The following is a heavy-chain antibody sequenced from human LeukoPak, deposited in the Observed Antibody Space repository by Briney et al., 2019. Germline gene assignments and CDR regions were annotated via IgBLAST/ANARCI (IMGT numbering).Heavy chain of an antibody. V-gene: IGHV3-33*01. CDR1: GFTLSSYG. Sequence: GGSLRLSCAASGFTLSSYGMHWVRQAPGKGLEWVAVIWYDGSNKYYADSVKGRFTISRDNSKNTLYLQMNSLRAEDTAVYYCARDQVLGVNVDLYGMDVWGQGTTVTVSS. D-gene: IGHD2-8*01. CDR2: IWYDGSNK. CDR3: ARDQVLGVNVDLYGMDV. J-gene: IGHJ6*02.